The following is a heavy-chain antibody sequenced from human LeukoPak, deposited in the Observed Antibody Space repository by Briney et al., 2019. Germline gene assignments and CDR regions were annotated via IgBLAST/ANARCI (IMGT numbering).Heavy chain of an antibody. CDR1: GFTFNTYT. CDR2: ISGSSGII. V-gene: IGHV3-48*01. J-gene: IGHJ4*02. D-gene: IGHD5-24*01. Sequence: AGGSLRLSCAASGFTFNTYTMNWVRQAPGKGLEWVSYISGSSGIIDYADSVRGRFTISRDNSKNTLYLQMNSLRAEDTAVYYCARDLGGDGYNFGYWGQGTLVTVSS. CDR3: ARDLGGDGYNFGY.